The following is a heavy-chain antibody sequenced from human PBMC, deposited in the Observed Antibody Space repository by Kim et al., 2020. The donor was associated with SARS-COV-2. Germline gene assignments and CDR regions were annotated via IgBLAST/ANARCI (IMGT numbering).Heavy chain of an antibody. V-gene: IGHV3-33*01. D-gene: IGHD1-26*01. Sequence: GGSLRLSCAASGFTFSSYGMHWVRQAPGKGLEWVAVIWYDGSNKYYADSVKGRFTISRDNSKNTLYLQMNSLRAEDTAVYYCARDHSGSYSHFDYWGQGTPVTVSS. CDR3: ARDHSGSYSHFDY. J-gene: IGHJ4*02. CDR2: IWYDGSNK. CDR1: GFTFSSYG.